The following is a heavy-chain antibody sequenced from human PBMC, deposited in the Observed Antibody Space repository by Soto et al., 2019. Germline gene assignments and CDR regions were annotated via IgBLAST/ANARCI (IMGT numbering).Heavy chain of an antibody. Sequence: QVQLVQSGGERKKPGASVKVSCKASGYTFINYGISWVRQAPGQGLEWMGWISAFNGDTNYAQKLQGRVTMTTDTSTSTAYMELRSLRSDDTAVYYCARDLVTVTGYEAGGYWGQGTLVSVSS. J-gene: IGHJ4*02. V-gene: IGHV1-18*01. CDR3: ARDLVTVTGYEAGGY. CDR2: ISAFNGDT. CDR1: GYTFINYG. D-gene: IGHD3-9*01.